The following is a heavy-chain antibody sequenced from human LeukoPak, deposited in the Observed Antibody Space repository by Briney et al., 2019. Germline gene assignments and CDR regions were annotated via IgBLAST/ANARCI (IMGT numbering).Heavy chain of an antibody. J-gene: IGHJ4*02. CDR2: ISYDGSNK. CDR3: ATSGGRGSAAFDY. Sequence: GGSLRLSCAASGFTFSSYAMHWVRQAPGKGLEWVAVISYDGSNKYYADSVKGRFTISRDNSKNTLYLQMNSLRAEDTAVYYCATSGGRGSAAFDYWGQGTLVTVSS. CDR1: GFTFSSYA. V-gene: IGHV3-30-3*01. D-gene: IGHD1-26*01.